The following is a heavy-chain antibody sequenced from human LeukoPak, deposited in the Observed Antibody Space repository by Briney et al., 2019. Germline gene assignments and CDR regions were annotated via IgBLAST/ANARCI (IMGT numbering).Heavy chain of an antibody. J-gene: IGHJ5*02. D-gene: IGHD3-10*01. V-gene: IGHV1-69*13. CDR3: ARELLRDYYGSGSYYKA. CDR2: IIPIFGTA. Sequence: SVKVSCKASGGTFTSYAISWVRQAPGQGLEWMGGIIPIFGTANYAQKFQGRVTITADESTSTAYMELSSLRSEDTAVYYCARELLRDYYGSGSYYKAWGQGTLVTVSS. CDR1: GGTFTSYA.